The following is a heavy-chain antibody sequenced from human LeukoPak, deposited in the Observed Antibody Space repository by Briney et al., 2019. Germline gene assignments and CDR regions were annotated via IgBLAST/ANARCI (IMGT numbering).Heavy chain of an antibody. D-gene: IGHD2-2*01. CDR1: GGSFSGYY. Sequence: PSETLSLTCAVYGGSFSGYYWSWIRQPPGKGLEWIGEINQSGSTNYNPSLKSRVTISVDTSKNQFSLKLSSVTAADTAVYYCARVGGYCSSTSCYSSPRRYGMDVWGQGTTVTVSS. J-gene: IGHJ6*02. CDR2: INQSGST. CDR3: ARVGGYCSSTSCYSSPRRYGMDV. V-gene: IGHV4-34*01.